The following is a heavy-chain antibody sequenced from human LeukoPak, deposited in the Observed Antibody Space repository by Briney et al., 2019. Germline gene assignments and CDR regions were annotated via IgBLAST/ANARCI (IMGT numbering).Heavy chain of an antibody. D-gene: IGHD3-3*01. CDR3: AREGDYDFWSGYLYYMDV. V-gene: IGHV1-2*02. CDR2: INPNSGGT. Sequence: GASVKVSCKASGYTFTGYYMHWVRQAPGQGLEWMGWINPNSGGTNYAQKFQGRVTMTRDTSISTAYMELSRLRPDDTAVYYCAREGDYDFWSGYLYYMDVWGKGTTVTVSS. J-gene: IGHJ6*03. CDR1: GYTFTGYY.